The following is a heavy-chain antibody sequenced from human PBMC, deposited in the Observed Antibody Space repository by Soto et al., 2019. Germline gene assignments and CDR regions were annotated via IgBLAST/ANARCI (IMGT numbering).Heavy chain of an antibody. Sequence: GGSLRLSCAASGFTFSSYAMSWVRQAPGKGLEWVSAISGSGGSTYYADSVKGRFTISRDNSKNTLYLQMNSLRAEDTAVYYCAKVSISPLRYYGMDVWGQGTTVTVSS. CDR2: ISGSGGST. D-gene: IGHD3-3*01. CDR3: AKVSISPLRYYGMDV. J-gene: IGHJ6*02. V-gene: IGHV3-23*01. CDR1: GFTFSSYA.